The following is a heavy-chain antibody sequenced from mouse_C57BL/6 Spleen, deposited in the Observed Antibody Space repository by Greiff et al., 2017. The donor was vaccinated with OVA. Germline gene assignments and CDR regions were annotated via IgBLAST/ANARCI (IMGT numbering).Heavy chain of an antibody. CDR3: TRTEKKQLRLPAWFAY. D-gene: IGHD3-2*02. CDR1: GYTFTDYE. CDR2: IDPETGGT. J-gene: IGHJ3*01. V-gene: IGHV1-15*01. Sequence: QVQLQQSGAELVRPGASVTLSCKASGYTFTDYEMHWVKQTPVHGLEWIGAIDPETGGTAYNQKFKGKAILTADKSSSTAYMELRSLTSEDSAVYYCTRTEKKQLRLPAWFAYWGQGTLVTVSA.